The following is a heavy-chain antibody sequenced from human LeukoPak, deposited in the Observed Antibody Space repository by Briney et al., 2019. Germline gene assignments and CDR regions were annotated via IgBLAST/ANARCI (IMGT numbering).Heavy chain of an antibody. J-gene: IGHJ3*02. Sequence: GGSLRLSCEASGFSFTNNWMSWVRHAPGKGLEWVGRVKSKADDGTTDYAAPVQGRFTISRDDSKNTLSLQMNSLKTEDTAVYYYATEGGSGSYYGDDAFDMWGQGTMVTVSS. V-gene: IGHV3-15*01. CDR2: VKSKADDGTT. CDR1: GFSFTNNW. D-gene: IGHD3-10*01. CDR3: ATEGGSGSYYGDDAFDM.